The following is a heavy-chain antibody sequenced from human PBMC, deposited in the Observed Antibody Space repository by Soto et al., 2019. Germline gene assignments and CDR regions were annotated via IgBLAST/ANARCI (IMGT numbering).Heavy chain of an antibody. CDR1: GFTFSSDA. V-gene: IGHV3-23*01. D-gene: IGHD6-6*01. CDR3: DKERIVYRRSSQDAFDI. J-gene: IGHJ3*02. CDR2: ISGSGGSK. Sequence: GGSLRLSCAASGFTFSSDAMSWVRQAPGKGLEWVSAISGSGGSKYYADSVKGRVTIARDNSKNTVYLQMNSLKAEDTAVYAGDKERIVYRRSSQDAFDIWGQGTMVTVSS.